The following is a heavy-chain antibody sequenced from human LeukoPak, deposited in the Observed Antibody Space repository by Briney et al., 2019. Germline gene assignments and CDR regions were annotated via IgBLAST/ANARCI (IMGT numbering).Heavy chain of an antibody. V-gene: IGHV1-2*04. Sequence: ASVKVSCKASGYTFTGYYMHWVRQAPGQGLKWMGWINPNSGGTNYAQKFQGWVTMTRDTSISTAYMELSRLRSDDTAVYYCARDQLTRGYSLNYYYGMDVWGQGTTVTVSS. D-gene: IGHD5-18*01. J-gene: IGHJ6*02. CDR2: INPNSGGT. CDR1: GYTFTGYY. CDR3: ARDQLTRGYSLNYYYGMDV.